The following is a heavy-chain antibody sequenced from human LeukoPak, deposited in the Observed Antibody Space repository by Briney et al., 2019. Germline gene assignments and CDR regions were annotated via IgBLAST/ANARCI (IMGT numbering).Heavy chain of an antibody. V-gene: IGHV3-23*01. CDR2: ISGSGGST. CDR3: ARVAIVATIPNDY. D-gene: IGHD5-12*01. CDR1: GVTFSSYA. Sequence: PGGSLRLSCAASGVTFSSYAMSWGRQAPGKGLEWFSAISGSGGSTYYADSVKGRFTISRDNAKNSLYLQMYSLRAEDTAVYYCARVAIVATIPNDYWGQGTLVTVSS. J-gene: IGHJ4*02.